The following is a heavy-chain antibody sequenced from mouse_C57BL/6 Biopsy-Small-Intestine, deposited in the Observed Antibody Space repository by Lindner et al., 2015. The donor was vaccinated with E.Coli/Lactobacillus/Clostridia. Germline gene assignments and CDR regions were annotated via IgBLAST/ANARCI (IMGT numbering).Heavy chain of an antibody. CDR2: IYPNSGAN. J-gene: IGHJ2*01. D-gene: IGHD4-1*01. Sequence: VQLQESGPELVKPGASVKMSCKASGYTFTDYYIHWVKQSHGKSLEWFGYIYPNSGANGYNQKFKGKATLTVDKSSGTAYMELRSLTSEDSAVYYCARDVGTYFDYWGQGTTLTVSS. V-gene: IGHV1-34*01. CDR1: GYTFTDYY. CDR3: ARDVGTYFDY.